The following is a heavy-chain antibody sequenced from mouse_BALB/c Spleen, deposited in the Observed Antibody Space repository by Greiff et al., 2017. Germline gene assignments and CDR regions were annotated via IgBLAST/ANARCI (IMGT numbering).Heavy chain of an antibody. V-gene: IGHV1-77*01. CDR2: IYPGSGST. J-gene: IGHJ3*01. Sequence: QVQLQQSGPELVQPGASVTMSCKASGYTFTDYVISWVRQRTGQGLEWIGEIYPGSGSTYYTEKFTGKATLTANKYSNTAYMQLSSRASEDSAVYSCARRGAWFAYWGQGTLVTVSA. CDR3: ARRGAWFAY. CDR1: GYTFTDYV.